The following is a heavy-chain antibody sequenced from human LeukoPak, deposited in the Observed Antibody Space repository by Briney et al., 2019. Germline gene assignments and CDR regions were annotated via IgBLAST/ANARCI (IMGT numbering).Heavy chain of an antibody. CDR1: KFTFSSYW. D-gene: IGHD3-22*01. Sequence: PGGSLRLSCAASKFTFSSYWMSWVRQAPGKGLEWVAYMNQLGNEKNYLDSVKGRFTISRDNATNSLYLQMSSLRAEDTAVYYCARDLGGSSGYPRGYFDYWGQGTLVTVSS. CDR2: MNQLGNEK. V-gene: IGHV3-7*01. J-gene: IGHJ4*02. CDR3: ARDLGGSSGYPRGYFDY.